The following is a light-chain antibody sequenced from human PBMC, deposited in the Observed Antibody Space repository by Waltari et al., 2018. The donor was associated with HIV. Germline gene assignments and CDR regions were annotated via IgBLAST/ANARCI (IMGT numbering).Light chain of an antibody. J-gene: IGLJ2*01. V-gene: IGLV1-36*01. CDR3: AAWDDSLNGVV. CDR2: YDD. Sequence: SVLTQPPSVSGAPRQRVTISCSGISSNIGNNSVNWYQQLPGKAPKLLVYYDDLLPSGVSDRFSGSRSGTSASLAISGLQSEDEADYYCAAWDDSLNGVVFGGGTKLTVL. CDR1: SSNIGNNS.